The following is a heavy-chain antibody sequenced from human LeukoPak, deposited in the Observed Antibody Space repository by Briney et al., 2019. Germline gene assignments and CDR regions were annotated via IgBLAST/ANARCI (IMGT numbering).Heavy chain of an antibody. D-gene: IGHD1-20*01. CDR3: AKGITGNVRFDH. Sequence: PGGSLRLSCAASGFTFSSYWMSWVRQAAGKGLEWVGYIKPDGSGESYMDSVKGRFTISRDNTKNSLFLQMNSLRAEDTAMYYCAKGITGNVRFDHWGQGTLVTVSS. CDR1: GFTFSSYW. V-gene: IGHV3-7*01. CDR2: IKPDGSGE. J-gene: IGHJ4*02.